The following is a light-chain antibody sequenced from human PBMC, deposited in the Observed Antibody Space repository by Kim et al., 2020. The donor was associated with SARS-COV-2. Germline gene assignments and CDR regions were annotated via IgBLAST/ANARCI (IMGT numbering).Light chain of an antibody. CDR2: EDN. J-gene: IGLJ2*01. V-gene: IGLV3-1*01. CDR1: KLEDKF. Sequence: APEKPANIPFSGHKLEDKFTSWYQQRPGQSPLLVIYEDNKRPSGIPERFSGSNSGNTGTLTISGTQAMDEADYYCQAWDSVSGIIFGGGTQLTVL. CDR3: QAWDSVSGII.